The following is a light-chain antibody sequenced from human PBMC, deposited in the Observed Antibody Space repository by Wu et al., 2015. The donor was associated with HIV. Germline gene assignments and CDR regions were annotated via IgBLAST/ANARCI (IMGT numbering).Light chain of an antibody. CDR2: DAS. CDR3: QQRSNWPPWT. Sequence: EIVLTQSPAILSLSPGERATLSCRASQSVSSYLAWYQQKPGQAPRLLIYDASNRATGIPARFSGSGSGTDFTLTISSLEPEDFAVYYCQQRSNWPPWTFGKGPRWKSN. J-gene: IGKJ1*01. CDR1: QSVSSY. V-gene: IGKV3-11*01.